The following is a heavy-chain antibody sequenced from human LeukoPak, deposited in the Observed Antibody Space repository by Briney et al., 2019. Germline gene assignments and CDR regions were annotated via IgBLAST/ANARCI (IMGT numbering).Heavy chain of an antibody. V-gene: IGHV3-23*01. CDR3: YCSSSTCYAAGIGS. CDR2: ISRSGDRT. J-gene: IGHJ4*02. D-gene: IGHD2-2*01. CDR1: GFTFSSYA. Sequence: PGGSLRLSCAASGFTFSSYAMTWVRQAPGKGLEWVSTISRSGDRTYYADSVKGRFTISRDNSKDTLYLQMNSLRAEDTAVYYCYCSSSTCYAAGIGSWGQGTLVTVSS.